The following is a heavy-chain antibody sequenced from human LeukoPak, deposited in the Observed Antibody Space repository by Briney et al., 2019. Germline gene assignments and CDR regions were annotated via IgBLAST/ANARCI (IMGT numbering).Heavy chain of an antibody. V-gene: IGHV3-48*03. D-gene: IGHD2-21*01. CDR3: ARDIVNGPFVISLES. Sequence: GGSLRLSCAASGVSLSSYEMNWIRQVPGKGLEWVSHISSGGNTQYYADSVRGRFTMSRDDAKNSLDLQMDSLRIEDTGVYYCARDIVNGPFVISLESWGQGARVTVSS. CDR2: ISSGGNTQ. CDR1: GVSLSSYE. J-gene: IGHJ4*02.